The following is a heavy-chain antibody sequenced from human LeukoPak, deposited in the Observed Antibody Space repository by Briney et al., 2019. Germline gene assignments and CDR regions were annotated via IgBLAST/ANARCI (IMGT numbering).Heavy chain of an antibody. D-gene: IGHD2-15*01. V-gene: IGHV1-2*06. CDR3: ARGYCSGGTCYLVENWFDP. CDR1: GYTFTCYY. CDR2: INPNSGGT. J-gene: IGHJ5*02. Sequence: ASVKVSCKASGYTFTCYYMYWVRQAPGQGLEWMGRINPNSGGTDYAQNFQGRVTMTRDTSISTAYMELSRLRSDDTAVYYCARGYCSGGTCYLVENWFDPWGQGTLVTVSS.